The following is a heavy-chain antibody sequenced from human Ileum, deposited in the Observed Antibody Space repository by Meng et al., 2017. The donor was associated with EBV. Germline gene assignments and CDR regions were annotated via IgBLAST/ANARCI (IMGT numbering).Heavy chain of an antibody. D-gene: IGHD6-19*01. V-gene: IGHV4-61*08. CDR1: GGLVRSGVYY. Sequence: SGPRLVKSSVTLSLPLIFSGGLVRSGVYYWNLIQPPPGKGLEWIGYIYNSGSTNYNPSLKSRVTISVDTSKNQFSLKLSSVTAADTAVYYCARDGYSSGSDWGQGTLVTVSS. J-gene: IGHJ4*02. CDR3: ARDGYSSGSD. CDR2: IYNSGST.